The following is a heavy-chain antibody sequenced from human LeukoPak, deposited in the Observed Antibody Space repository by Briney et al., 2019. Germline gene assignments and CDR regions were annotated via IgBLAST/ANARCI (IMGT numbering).Heavy chain of an antibody. CDR2: IYPGDSDT. CDR1: GYSFTSYW. CDR3: ASSYDSSGYYYEGAFDI. V-gene: IGHV5-51*01. Sequence: GESLKSSCKGSGYSFTSYWIGWVRQMPGKGLEWMGIIYPGDSDTRYSPSFQGQVTISADKSISTAYLQWSSLKASDTAMYYCASSYDSSGYYYEGAFDIWGQGTMVTVSS. D-gene: IGHD3-22*01. J-gene: IGHJ3*02.